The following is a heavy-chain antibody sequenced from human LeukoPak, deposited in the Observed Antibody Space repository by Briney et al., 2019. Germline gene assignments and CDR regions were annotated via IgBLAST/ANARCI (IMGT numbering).Heavy chain of an antibody. Sequence: GGSLRLSCAVSGFTFSSYAMNWVRQAPGKGLEWVSGISGSGAGTYYADSVKGRFTISRDNSKNTPYLQMNSLRAEDTAVYYCAKMVREFYTISYYFDYWGQGTLVTVSS. CDR1: GFTFSSYA. CDR3: AKMVREFYTISYYFDY. J-gene: IGHJ4*02. V-gene: IGHV3-23*01. D-gene: IGHD2-8*01. CDR2: ISGSGAGT.